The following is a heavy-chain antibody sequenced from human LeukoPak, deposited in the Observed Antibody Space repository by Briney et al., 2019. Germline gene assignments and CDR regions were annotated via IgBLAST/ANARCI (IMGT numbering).Heavy chain of an antibody. J-gene: IGHJ6*03. CDR1: GFTFSSYW. V-gene: IGHV3-7*01. CDR3: ARDELASSSWAYYYYYMDV. D-gene: IGHD6-13*01. CDR2: IKQEGSEK. Sequence: GESLRLSCAASGFTFSSYWMSWVRQAPGKGLEWVANIKQEGSEKYYVDSVKGRFTISRDNAKNSLYLQMNSLRAEDTAVYYCARDELASSSWAYYYYYMDVWGKGTTVTVSS.